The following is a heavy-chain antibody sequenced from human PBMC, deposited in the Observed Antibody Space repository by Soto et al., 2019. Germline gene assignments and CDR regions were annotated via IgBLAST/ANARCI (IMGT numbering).Heavy chain of an antibody. Sequence: QVQLVESGGGVVHPGRSLRLSCAASGFPFSRYDMHWVRQAPGKGLEWVAVLWFDGSNEYYADSVQGRFTISRDNSKNTLHLQMDSLRAEDTAVYYCAKVLYASESFDSEEAPYGMDVWGQGTTVTVSS. D-gene: IGHD3-10*01. CDR1: GFPFSRYD. CDR3: AKVLYASESFDSEEAPYGMDV. V-gene: IGHV3-33*06. CDR2: LWFDGSNE. J-gene: IGHJ6*02.